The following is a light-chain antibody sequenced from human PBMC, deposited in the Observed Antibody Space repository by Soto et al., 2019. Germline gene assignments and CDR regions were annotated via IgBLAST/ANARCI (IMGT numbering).Light chain of an antibody. Sequence: EIVLTQSPATLSLSPGERATLSCRASQSVSSYLAWYQQQPGQAPRLLIYDASNRATGIPDRLSRSGSGTDITLTISRLEPEDCAVYYCQQCSNWLTFGGGTKVEIK. J-gene: IGKJ4*01. CDR2: DAS. CDR3: QQCSNWLT. CDR1: QSVSSY. V-gene: IGKV3-11*01.